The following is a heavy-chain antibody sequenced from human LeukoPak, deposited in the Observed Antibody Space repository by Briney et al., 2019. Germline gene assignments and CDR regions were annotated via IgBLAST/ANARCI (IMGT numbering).Heavy chain of an antibody. CDR3: ARLGAPPYYYYMDV. CDR2: IYYSGST. Sequence: PSETLSLTCTVSGSPISSSTYYWGWIRQPPGKGLEWIGSIYYSGSTYYNPSLKSRVTISVDTSKNQFSLKLSSVTAADTAVYYCARLGAPPYYYYMDVWGKGTTVTVSS. J-gene: IGHJ6*03. D-gene: IGHD3-16*01. CDR1: GSPISSSTYY. V-gene: IGHV4-39*07.